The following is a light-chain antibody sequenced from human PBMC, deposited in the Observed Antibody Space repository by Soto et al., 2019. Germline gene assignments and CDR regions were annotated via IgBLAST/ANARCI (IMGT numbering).Light chain of an antibody. J-gene: IGKJ4*01. Sequence: DVQMTQSPSSLSAFVGDRVTITCRASQRIAPYLAWFQQKPGKVPKLLIYATYTLQSGVPSRFSGSGSGTDFTLTINSLQPEDVGTYYCQKYNSAPLTFGGGTKVEIK. V-gene: IGKV1-27*01. CDR2: ATY. CDR3: QKYNSAPLT. CDR1: QRIAPY.